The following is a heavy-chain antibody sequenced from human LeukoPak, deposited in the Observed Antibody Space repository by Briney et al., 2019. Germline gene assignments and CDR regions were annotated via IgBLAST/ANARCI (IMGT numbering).Heavy chain of an antibody. CDR1: GLAFSAYK. V-gene: IGHV3-74*01. D-gene: IGHD2-21*02. J-gene: IGHJ4*02. CDR3: ARDLCGGDCYSFDY. Sequence: GGSLRLSCAASGLAFSAYKTHWVRQAPRKGLVWVSRISTDGYTTDYADFVQGRFTASRDNTKNTWSLEMNSLRAEDTAVYYCARDLCGGDCYSFDYWGQGTLVTVSS. CDR2: ISTDGYTT.